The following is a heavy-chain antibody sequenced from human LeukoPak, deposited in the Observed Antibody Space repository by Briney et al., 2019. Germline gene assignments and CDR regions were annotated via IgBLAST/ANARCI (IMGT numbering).Heavy chain of an antibody. V-gene: IGHV4-34*01. CDR3: ASFSWGSGSYNQEAIWSWFDP. D-gene: IGHD3-10*01. J-gene: IGHJ5*02. CDR2: INHSGST. CDR1: GGSFSGYY. Sequence: KPSETLSLTCAVYGGSFSGYYWSWIRQPPGKGLEWIGEINHSGSTNYNPSLKSRVTISVDTSKNQFSLKLSSVTAADTAVYYCASFSWGSGSYNQEAIWSWFDPWGQGTLVTVSS.